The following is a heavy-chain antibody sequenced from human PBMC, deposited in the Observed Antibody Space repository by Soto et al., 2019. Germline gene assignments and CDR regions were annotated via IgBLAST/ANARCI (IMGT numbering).Heavy chain of an antibody. V-gene: IGHV3-30*18. J-gene: IGHJ4*02. D-gene: IGHD6-13*01. Sequence: PGGSLRLSCAASGFTFSSYGMHWVRQAPGKGLEWVAVISYDGSNKYYADSVKGRFTISRDNSKNTLYLQMNSLRAEDTAVYYCAKEPALSIAAAGPDYWGQGTLVTVSS. CDR3: AKEPALSIAAAGPDY. CDR2: ISYDGSNK. CDR1: GFTFSSYG.